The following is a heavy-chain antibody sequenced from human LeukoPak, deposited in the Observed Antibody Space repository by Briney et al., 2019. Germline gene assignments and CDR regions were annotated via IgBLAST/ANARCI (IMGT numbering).Heavy chain of an antibody. CDR2: IYYSGST. Sequence: PSETLSLTCTVSGGSISSYYWSWIRQPPGKGLEWIGYIYYSGSTNYNPSLKSRVTISVDTSKNQFSLKLSSVTAADTAVYYCARVGMEGSGRDYYYYYMDVWGKGTTVTVSS. D-gene: IGHD3-10*01. V-gene: IGHV4-59*01. CDR1: GGSISSYY. J-gene: IGHJ6*03. CDR3: ARVGMEGSGRDYYYYYMDV.